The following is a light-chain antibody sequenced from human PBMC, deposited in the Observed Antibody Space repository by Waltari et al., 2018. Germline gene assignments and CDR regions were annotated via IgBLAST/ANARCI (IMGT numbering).Light chain of an antibody. V-gene: IGLV2-11*01. Sequence: QSALTPPRSVSGSPGQSVTISCTGTSSDVGNYNYVSWYQQYPGKAPKLMIYDVSERPSGVPGRFSGSKSGNTASLTISGLQAEDEANYFCCSYAGAYTYVFGSGTEVNVL. CDR1: SSDVGNYNY. J-gene: IGLJ1*01. CDR2: DVS. CDR3: CSYAGAYTYV.